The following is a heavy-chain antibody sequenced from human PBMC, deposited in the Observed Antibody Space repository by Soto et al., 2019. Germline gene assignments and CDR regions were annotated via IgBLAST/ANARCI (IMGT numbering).Heavy chain of an antibody. CDR1: GYTFTSYA. Sequence: QVPLVQSGAEVKKPGASVKVSCKASGYTFTSYAMHWVRQAPGQRLEWMGWINAGNGNTKYSQKFQGRVTITRDTSASTAYMELSSLRSEDTAVYYCARDNCSSTSCYVLGWFDPWGQGTLVTVSS. CDR2: INAGNGNT. D-gene: IGHD2-2*01. CDR3: ARDNCSSTSCYVLGWFDP. V-gene: IGHV1-3*01. J-gene: IGHJ5*02.